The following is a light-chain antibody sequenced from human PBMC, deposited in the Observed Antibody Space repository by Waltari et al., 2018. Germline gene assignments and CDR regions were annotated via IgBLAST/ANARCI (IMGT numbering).Light chain of an antibody. Sequence: EIVMTQSPLSLPVTPGEPASISCRSSQSLLYSNGNNYLDWYLQKPGQSPQLRIYLGSNRASGVPDRISGSGSGTDFTLKISIVEAEDVGIYYCMQTLQTPKTFGQGTKVEIK. J-gene: IGKJ1*01. CDR3: MQTLQTPKT. CDR1: QSLLYSNGNNY. V-gene: IGKV2-28*01. CDR2: LGS.